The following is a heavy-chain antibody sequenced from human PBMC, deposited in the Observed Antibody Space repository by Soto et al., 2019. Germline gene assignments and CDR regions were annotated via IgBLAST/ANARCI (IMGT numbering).Heavy chain of an antibody. CDR1: GYTFTSYG. CDR3: ARDVWHAWELLHYYYYGMDV. V-gene: IGHV1-18*01. CDR2: ISAYNGNT. J-gene: IGHJ6*02. Sequence: ASVKVSCKASGYTFTSYGISWVRQAPGQGLEWMGWISAYNGNTNYAQKLQGRVTMTTDTSTSTAYMELKSLRSDDTAVYYCARDVWHAWELLHYYYYGMDVWGQGTTVTVSS. D-gene: IGHD1-26*01.